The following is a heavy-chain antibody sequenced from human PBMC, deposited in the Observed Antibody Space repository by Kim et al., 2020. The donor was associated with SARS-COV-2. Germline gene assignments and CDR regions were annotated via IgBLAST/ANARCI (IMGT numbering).Heavy chain of an antibody. D-gene: IGHD3-10*02. CDR1: GYTFTGYY. V-gene: IGHV1-2*06. J-gene: IGHJ4*02. CDR3: ARDRKIVFTQQSYEMFVY. Sequence: ASVKVSCKASGYTFTGYYMHWVRQAPGQGLEWMGRINPNSGGTNYAQKFQGRVTMTRDTSISTAYMELSRLRSDDTAVYYCARDRKIVFTQQSYEMFVYWGQGTLVTVSS. CDR2: INPNSGGT.